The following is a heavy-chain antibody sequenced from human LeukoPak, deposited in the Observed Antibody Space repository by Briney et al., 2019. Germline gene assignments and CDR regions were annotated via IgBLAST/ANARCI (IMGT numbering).Heavy chain of an antibody. V-gene: IGHV1-69*04. D-gene: IGHD6-19*01. CDR1: GGTFSSYA. CDR2: IIPILGIA. J-gene: IGHJ5*02. Sequence: GASVKVSCKASGGTFSSYAISWVRQAPGQGLEWMGRIIPILGIANYAQMFQGRVTITADKSTSTAYMELSSLRSEDTAVYYCARVPGIAVAGYRFDPWGQGTLVTVSS. CDR3: ARVPGIAVAGYRFDP.